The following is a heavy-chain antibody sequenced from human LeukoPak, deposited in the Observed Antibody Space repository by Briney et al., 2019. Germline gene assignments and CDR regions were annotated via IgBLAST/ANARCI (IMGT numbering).Heavy chain of an antibody. Sequence: PSETLSLTCTVSGGSISSGGYYWSWIRQPAGKGLEWIGRIYTSGSTNYNPSLKSRVTMSVDTSKNQFSLKLSSVTAADTAVYYCARDPGAFDYWGQGTLVTVSS. CDR1: GGSISSGGYY. D-gene: IGHD3-10*01. CDR3: ARDPGAFDY. J-gene: IGHJ4*02. V-gene: IGHV4-61*02. CDR2: IYTSGST.